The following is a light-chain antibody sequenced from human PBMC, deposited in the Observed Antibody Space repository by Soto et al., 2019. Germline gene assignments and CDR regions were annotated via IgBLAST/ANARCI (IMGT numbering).Light chain of an antibody. Sequence: QSVLTQPPSVSAAPGQKVTISCSGSSSNIGNNYVSWYQQLPGTAPKLLIYDNNKRPSGIPDRFSGSKSGTSASLAISGLQSEDEAHYYCASWDNSLNGLDVFGTGTKVTVL. J-gene: IGLJ1*01. CDR2: DNN. CDR1: SSNIGNNY. CDR3: ASWDNSLNGLDV. V-gene: IGLV1-51*01.